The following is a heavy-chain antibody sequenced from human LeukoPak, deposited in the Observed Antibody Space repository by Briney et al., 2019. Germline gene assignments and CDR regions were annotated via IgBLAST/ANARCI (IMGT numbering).Heavy chain of an antibody. CDR1: GGSISSNTYY. D-gene: IGHD1-14*01. J-gene: IGHJ4*02. CDR2: IYYSGST. Sequence: PSETLSLTCTVSGGSISSNTYYWGWIRQPPGKGLEWIGSIYYSGSTYYNPSLKSRVTISVDTSKNQFSLKLSSVTAADTAVYYCARHSPTAIYYFDYWGQGTLVTVSS. V-gene: IGHV4-39*01. CDR3: ARHSPTAIYYFDY.